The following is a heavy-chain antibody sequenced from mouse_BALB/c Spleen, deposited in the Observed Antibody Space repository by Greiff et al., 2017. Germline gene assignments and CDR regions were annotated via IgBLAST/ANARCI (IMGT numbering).Heavy chain of an antibody. Sequence: VKLVESGAELVRPGSSVKISCKASGYAFSSYWMNWVKQRPGQGLVWIGQIYPGDGDTNYNGKFKGKATLTADKSSRTAYMQLSSLTSEDSAVYFCARKEGSHYAMDYWGQGTSVTVSS. V-gene: IGHV1-80*01. CDR2: IYPGDGDT. CDR3: ARKEGSHYAMDY. J-gene: IGHJ4*01. CDR1: GYAFSSYW.